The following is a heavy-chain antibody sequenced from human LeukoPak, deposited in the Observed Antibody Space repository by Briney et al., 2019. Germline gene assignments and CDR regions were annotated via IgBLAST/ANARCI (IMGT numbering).Heavy chain of an antibody. D-gene: IGHD1-26*01. CDR3: ARGNRGRYYGGDS. Sequence: GGSLRLSCAASGFTFDDYGMTWVRQAPGKGLEWVAGINGNGDMTGYADSVKGRFTISRDNAKNSLYLQMNSLRAEDTALYYCARGNRGRYYGGDSWGQGTLVTVSS. CDR2: INGNGDMT. CDR1: GFTFDDYG. J-gene: IGHJ4*02. V-gene: IGHV3-20*04.